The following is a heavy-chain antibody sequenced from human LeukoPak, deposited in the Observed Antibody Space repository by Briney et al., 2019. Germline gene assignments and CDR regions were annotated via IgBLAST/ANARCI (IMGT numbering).Heavy chain of an antibody. V-gene: IGHV4-34*01. CDR3: ARGPRGSGYYRSLDY. CDR1: GGSFSGYY. J-gene: IGHJ4*02. Sequence: SETLSLTCAVYGGSFSGYYWSWIRQPPGKGLEWIGEINHSGSTNYNPSLKSRVTIPVDTSKNQFSLKLSSVTAADTAVYYCARGPRGSGYYRSLDYWGQGTLVTVSS. D-gene: IGHD3-3*01. CDR2: INHSGST.